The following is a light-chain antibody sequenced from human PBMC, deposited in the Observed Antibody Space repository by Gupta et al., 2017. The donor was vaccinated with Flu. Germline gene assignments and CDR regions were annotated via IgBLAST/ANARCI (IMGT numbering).Light chain of an antibody. CDR2: KAS. V-gene: IGKV1-5*03. CDR3: QQYNSYPYT. J-gene: IGKJ2*01. Sequence: GDRVTITVLASQSISSWLAWYQQKPGKAPKLLIYKASSLESGVPSRFSGSGSGTEFTLTISSLQPDDFATYYCQQYNSYPYTFGQGTKLEIK. CDR1: QSISSW.